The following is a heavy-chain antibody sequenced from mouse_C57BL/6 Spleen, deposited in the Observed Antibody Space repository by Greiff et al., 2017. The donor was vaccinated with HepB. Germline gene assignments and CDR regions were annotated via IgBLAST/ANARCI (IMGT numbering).Heavy chain of an antibody. CDR3: TGWLLRDYAMDY. CDR1: GYTFTDYE. CDR2: IDPETGGT. V-gene: IGHV1-15*01. Sequence: QVQLKQSGAELVRPGASVTLSCKASGYTFTDYEMHWVKQTPVHGLEWIGAIDPETGGTAYNQKFKGKAILTADKSSSTAYMELRSLTSEDSAVYYCTGWLLRDYAMDYWGQGTSVTVSS. J-gene: IGHJ4*01. D-gene: IGHD2-3*01.